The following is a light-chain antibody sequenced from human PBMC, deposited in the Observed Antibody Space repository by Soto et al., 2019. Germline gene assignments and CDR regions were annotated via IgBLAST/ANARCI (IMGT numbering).Light chain of an antibody. Sequence: DIQMTQSPSSLSASVGDRVTITCQASQDISNYLNWYQQKPGKAPKLLIYDASNLETGVPSRFSGSGSGTDFTFTISSLQPEDIATYYCQQYDNLPLPLVPGTKVDIK. CDR2: DAS. J-gene: IGKJ3*01. CDR3: QQYDNLPLP. CDR1: QDISNY. V-gene: IGKV1-33*01.